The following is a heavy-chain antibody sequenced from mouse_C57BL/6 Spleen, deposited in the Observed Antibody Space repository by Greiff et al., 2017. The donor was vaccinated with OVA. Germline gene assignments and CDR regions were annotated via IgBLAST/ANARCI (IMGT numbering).Heavy chain of an antibody. D-gene: IGHD2-4*01. V-gene: IGHV1-52*01. CDR3: ARESRGRDYDYDAGFAY. J-gene: IGHJ3*01. CDR2: IDPSDSET. Sequence: QVQLKQPGAELVRPGSSVKLSCKASGYTFTSYWMHWVKQRPIQGLEWIGNIDPSDSETHYNQKFKDKATLTVAKSTSTAYMQPSSLTSEDSAVYYCARESRGRDYDYDAGFAYWGQGTLVTVSA. CDR1: GYTFTSYW.